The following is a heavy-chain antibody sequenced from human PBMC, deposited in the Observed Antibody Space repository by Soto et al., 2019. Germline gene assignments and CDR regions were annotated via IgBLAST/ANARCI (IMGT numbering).Heavy chain of an antibody. CDR1: GFTFSSYA. Sequence: PGGSLRLSCAASGFTFSSYAMHWVRQAPGKGLEWVAVISYDGSNKYYADSVKGRFTISRDNSKNTLYLQMNSLRAEDTAVYYCARATGTYYYYYGMDVWGQGTTVTVS. V-gene: IGHV3-30-3*01. CDR3: ARATGTYYYYYGMDV. CDR2: ISYDGSNK. D-gene: IGHD1-1*01. J-gene: IGHJ6*02.